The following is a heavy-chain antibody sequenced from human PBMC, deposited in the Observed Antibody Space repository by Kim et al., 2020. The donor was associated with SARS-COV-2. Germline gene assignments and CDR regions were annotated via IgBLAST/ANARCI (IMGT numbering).Heavy chain of an antibody. CDR3: TTEGGFLRSTDYYYGMDV. V-gene: IGHV3-15*01. CDR1: GFTFSNAW. J-gene: IGHJ6*02. D-gene: IGHD4-17*01. CDR2: IKSKTDGGTT. Sequence: GGSLRLSCAASGFTFSNAWMSWVRQAPGKGLEWVGRIKSKTDGGTTDYAAPVKGRFTISRDDSKNTLYLQMNSLKTEDTAVYYCTTEGGFLRSTDYYYGMDVWGQGTTVTVSS.